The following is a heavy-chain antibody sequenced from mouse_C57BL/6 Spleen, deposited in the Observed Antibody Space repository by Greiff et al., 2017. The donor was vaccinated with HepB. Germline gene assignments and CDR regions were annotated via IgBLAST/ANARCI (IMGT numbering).Heavy chain of an antibody. V-gene: IGHV1-81*01. CDR1: GYTFTSYG. J-gene: IGHJ4*01. CDR3: ARETGTRGAMDY. D-gene: IGHD4-1*01. Sequence: QVQLQQSVAELARPGASVKLSCKASGYTFTSYGISWVKQRTGQGLEWIGEIYPRSGNTYYNEKFKGKATLTADKSSSTAYMELRSLTSEDSAVYFCARETGTRGAMDYWGQGTSVTVSS. CDR2: IYPRSGNT.